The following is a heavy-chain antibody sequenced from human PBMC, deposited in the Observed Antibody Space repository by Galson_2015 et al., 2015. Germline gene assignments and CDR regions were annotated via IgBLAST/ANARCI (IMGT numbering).Heavy chain of an antibody. CDR1: GDSVSGNSAA. J-gene: IGHJ4*02. V-gene: IGHV6-1*01. CDR3: ARDSVRWYHCTGGVCYMWGDYFDY. D-gene: IGHD2-8*02. Sequence: CAISGDSVSGNSAAWNWIRQSPSRGLEWLGRTYYRSKWYNDYAVSVKSRITINPDTSKNQFSLQLNSVTPEDTAVYYCARDSVRWYHCTGGVCYMWGDYFDYWGQGTLVTVSS. CDR2: TYYRSKWYN.